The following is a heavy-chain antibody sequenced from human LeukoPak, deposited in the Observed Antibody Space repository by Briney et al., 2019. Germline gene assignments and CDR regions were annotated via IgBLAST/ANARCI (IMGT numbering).Heavy chain of an antibody. CDR1: GGSISSSSSDYY. CDR2: TSYSWST. V-gene: IGHV4-39*01. Sequence: SETLSLTCTVSGGSISSSSSDYYWGWVRQPPGKGLEWIGSTSYSWSTYYNPSLKSRVTISADTSNNQFSLKLTSVTAADTAVYYCARHRHSHHYDYWGQGTLVTVSS. J-gene: IGHJ4*02. D-gene: IGHD5-18*01. CDR3: ARHRHSHHYDY.